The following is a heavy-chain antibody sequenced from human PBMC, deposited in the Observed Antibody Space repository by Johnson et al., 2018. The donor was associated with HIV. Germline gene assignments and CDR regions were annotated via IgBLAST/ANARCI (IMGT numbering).Heavy chain of an antibody. D-gene: IGHD5-24*01. Sequence: QVQLVESGGGVVQPGRSLRLSCAASGFTFSSYGMHWVRQAPGKGLEWVAVIWYDGSNTYHADSVKGRFTISRDNAKNTLYLQMNSLRAEDTAVYYSARGIDGSAQNSDAFDNWGQGTMVTVSS. V-gene: IGHV3-33*01. CDR2: IWYDGSNT. CDR3: ARGIDGSAQNSDAFDN. CDR1: GFTFSSYG. J-gene: IGHJ3*02.